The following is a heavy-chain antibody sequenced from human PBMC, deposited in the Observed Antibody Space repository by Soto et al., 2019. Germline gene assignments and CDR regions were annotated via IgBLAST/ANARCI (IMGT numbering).Heavy chain of an antibody. D-gene: IGHD3-22*01. J-gene: IGHJ4*02. CDR1: GLTFNIAW. V-gene: IGHV3-15*07. CDR3: TSEYYDSSGQRN. CDR2: IKSKTAGETT. Sequence: EVQLVESGGDLEKPGGSLRLSCAASGLTFNIAWMNWVRQAPGKGLEWVGRIKSKTAGETTDYAAPVKGRFTISRDDSKNTLFLQMNSLKTADTALYYCTSEYYDSSGQRNWGQGTLVTVSS.